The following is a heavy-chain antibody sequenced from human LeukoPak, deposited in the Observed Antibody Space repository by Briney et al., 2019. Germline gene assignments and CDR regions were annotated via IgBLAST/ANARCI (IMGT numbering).Heavy chain of an antibody. V-gene: IGHV4-59*01. CDR3: ARKIAGSSWGDYYYYMDV. D-gene: IGHD6-13*01. CDR2: IYYSGST. J-gene: IGHJ6*03. Sequence: SETLSLTCTVSGGSISSYYWSWIRQPPGKGLEWIGYIYYSGSTNYNPSLKSRVTISADTSKNQFSLKLSSVTAVDTAVYYCARKIAGSSWGDYYYYMDVWGKGTTVTVSS. CDR1: GGSISSYY.